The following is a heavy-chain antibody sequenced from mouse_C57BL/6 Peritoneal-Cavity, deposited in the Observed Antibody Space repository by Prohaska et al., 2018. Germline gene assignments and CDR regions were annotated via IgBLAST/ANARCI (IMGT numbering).Heavy chain of an antibody. CDR1: GYTFTSYW. J-gene: IGHJ2*01. CDR2: IDPSDSYT. CDR3: ARWYYGSSYDY. Sequence: KASGYTFTSYWMPWVKQRPVPGLEWIGEIDPSDSYTNYNQKFKGKATFTVDKSYSTAYMQLSRLTSDVSVVDYCARWYYGSSYDYWGQGTTLTVSS. V-gene: IGHV1-69*02. D-gene: IGHD1-1*01.